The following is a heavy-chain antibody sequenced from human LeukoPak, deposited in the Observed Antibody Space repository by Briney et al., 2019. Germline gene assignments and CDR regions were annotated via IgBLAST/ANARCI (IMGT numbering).Heavy chain of an antibody. J-gene: IGHJ6*03. V-gene: IGHV3-7*01. CDR2: IKQDGSEK. D-gene: IGHD4-17*01. CDR1: GFTFSSYW. Sequence: GGSLRLSCAASGFTFSSYWMSCVRQAPGKWLEWVSNIKQDGSEKYYVDSVKGRFTISRDNAENSLYLQMNSLRAEDTAVYYCARVDDYGVYYYMDVWGKGATVTVSS. CDR3: ARVDDYGVYYYMDV.